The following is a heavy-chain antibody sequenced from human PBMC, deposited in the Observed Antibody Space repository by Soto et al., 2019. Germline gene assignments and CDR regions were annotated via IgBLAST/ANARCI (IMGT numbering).Heavy chain of an antibody. D-gene: IGHD6-13*01. J-gene: IGHJ5*02. V-gene: IGHV4-59*11. CDR2: IYHSGNT. Sequence: QVQVQESGPGLVKPSETLSLTCTVSGGSISNHYWSWIRQSPGQGLEWIANIYHSGNTNYNLSLTRRVTISIDSSKNEVSLKLNAVPAADTGVYYCARGGYRTLAWFDPWGQGTLGTVSS. CDR1: GGSISNHY. CDR3: ARGGYRTLAWFDP.